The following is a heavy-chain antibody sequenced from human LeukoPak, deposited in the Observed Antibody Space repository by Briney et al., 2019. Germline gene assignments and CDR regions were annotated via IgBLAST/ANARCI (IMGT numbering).Heavy chain of an antibody. CDR3: AKDQGDFDWLPPFDY. J-gene: IGHJ4*02. D-gene: IGHD3-9*01. CDR1: GFTFSSYG. V-gene: IGHV3-30*18. CDR2: ISYDGSNK. Sequence: GGSLRLSCAASGFTFSSYGMHWVRQAPGKGLEWVAVISYDGSNKYYADSVKGRFTISRDNSKNTLYLQMNSLRAEDTAMYYCAKDQGDFDWLPPFDYWGQGTLVTVSS.